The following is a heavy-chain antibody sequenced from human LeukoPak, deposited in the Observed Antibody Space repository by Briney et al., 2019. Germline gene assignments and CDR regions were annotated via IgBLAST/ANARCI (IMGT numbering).Heavy chain of an antibody. V-gene: IGHV1-18*01. CDR2: ISAYNGNT. CDR3: ARWGGSPNDY. J-gene: IGHJ4*02. D-gene: IGHD1-26*01. Sequence: ASVTVSCKASGYIFINHGIAWVRQAPGQGLEYMGWISAYNGNTDYAQRLQGRVTMTTDTSTSTAYMELRSLRSDDTAVYYCARWGGSPNDYWGQGTLVTVSS. CDR1: GYIFINHG.